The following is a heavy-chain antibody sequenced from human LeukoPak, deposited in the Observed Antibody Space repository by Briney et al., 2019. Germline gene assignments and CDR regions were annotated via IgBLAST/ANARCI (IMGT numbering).Heavy chain of an antibody. V-gene: IGHV5-51*04. CDR2: IYPGDSDT. CDR1: GYSFTNYW. D-gene: IGHD3-10*01. CDR3: ARGREFHRRSFDS. Sequence: GESLKISCKASGYSFTNYWIGWVRQMPGKGLEWMGNIYPGDSDTRYSPSFQGQVTISADKPISTAYLQWSSLKASDSAMYYCARGREFHRRSFDSWGQGTLLTVSS. J-gene: IGHJ4*02.